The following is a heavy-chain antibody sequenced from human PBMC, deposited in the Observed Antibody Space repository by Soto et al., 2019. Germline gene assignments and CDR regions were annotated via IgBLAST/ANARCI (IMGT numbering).Heavy chain of an antibody. Sequence: EVQLVESGGGLVKPGGSLRLSCAASGFTFSNAWMSWVRQAPGKGLEWVGRIKRKTDGGTTDYAAPVKGRFTISRDDSKNTLYLQMNSLKTEDTAVYYCTTTAGPDYIWGSYWGTHAFDIWGQGTMVTVSS. V-gene: IGHV3-15*01. CDR3: TTTAGPDYIWGSYWGTHAFDI. CDR2: IKRKTDGGTT. D-gene: IGHD3-16*01. J-gene: IGHJ3*02. CDR1: GFTFSNAW.